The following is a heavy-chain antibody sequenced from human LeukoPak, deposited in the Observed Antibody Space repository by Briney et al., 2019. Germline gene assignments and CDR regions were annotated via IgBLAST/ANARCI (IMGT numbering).Heavy chain of an antibody. CDR3: ARSDGGVWYFDY. Sequence: PGASLQISCKGSGYSFTNYWIAWVRPMPGKGLEWMGIIYPGDSDTRYSPSFQGQVTISADKSISTAYLQWSSLKASDTAMYYCARSDGGVWYFDYWGQGTLVTVSS. D-gene: IGHD3-3*01. J-gene: IGHJ4*02. CDR1: GYSFTNYW. CDR2: IYPGDSDT. V-gene: IGHV5-51*01.